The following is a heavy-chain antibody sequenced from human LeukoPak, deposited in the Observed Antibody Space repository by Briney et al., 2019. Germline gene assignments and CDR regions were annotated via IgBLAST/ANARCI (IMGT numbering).Heavy chain of an antibody. V-gene: IGHV3-43*02. Sequence: GGSLRLSCVASGLPIADFAMHWVRQAPGKGLKWVSLISGDGVSTFYADSVKGRFSISRDNSKNSLSLEMNSLRTEDTAMYYCARESGKFDYWGQGTLVAVSS. CDR1: GLPIADFA. CDR2: ISGDGVST. J-gene: IGHJ4*02. CDR3: ARESGKFDY.